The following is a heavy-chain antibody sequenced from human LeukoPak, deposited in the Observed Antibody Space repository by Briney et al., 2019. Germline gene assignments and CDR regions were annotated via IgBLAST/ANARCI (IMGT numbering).Heavy chain of an antibody. CDR2: INTYNGNT. V-gene: IGHV1-18*01. D-gene: IGHD3-22*01. J-gene: IGHJ4*02. Sequence: ASVKVSCKASGYTFTTYGISWVRQAPGQGLEWMGWINTYNGNTNYAQKLQGRVTMTTDTSTSTAYMELRSLRSDDTAVYYCARDENTPLYYDSSDYFDYWGQGTLVTVSS. CDR1: GYTFTTYG. CDR3: ARDENTPLYYDSSDYFDY.